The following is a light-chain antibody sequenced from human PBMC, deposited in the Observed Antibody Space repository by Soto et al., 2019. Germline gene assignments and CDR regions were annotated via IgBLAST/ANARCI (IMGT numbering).Light chain of an antibody. Sequence: DIQMTQSPSSLSASVGDRITITCRASQSISTYLNWYQQRPGKAPTLLIYATSSLQTGAPSRFSGSGSGTDFTLTISSLQPEDFATYFCQQSYTTPLFTFGPGTRVDIK. V-gene: IGKV1-39*01. CDR1: QSISTY. J-gene: IGKJ3*01. CDR3: QQSYTTPLFT. CDR2: ATS.